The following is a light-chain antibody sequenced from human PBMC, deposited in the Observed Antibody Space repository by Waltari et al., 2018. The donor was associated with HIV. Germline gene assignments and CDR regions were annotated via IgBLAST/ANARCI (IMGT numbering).Light chain of an antibody. Sequence: QSALTQPASVSASPGQSLTISRTRPSNPVGGTQYVSWYQHHPGKPPKVVIYEVSNRPSGVSNRFSGSKSGNTASLTISGLQAEDEADYYCSSYASTSTRVFGGGTKLTVL. J-gene: IGLJ3*02. V-gene: IGLV2-14*01. CDR1: SNPVGGTQY. CDR2: EVS. CDR3: SSYASTSTRV.